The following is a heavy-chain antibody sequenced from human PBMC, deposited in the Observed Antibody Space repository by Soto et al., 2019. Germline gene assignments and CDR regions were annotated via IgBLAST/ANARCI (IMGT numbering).Heavy chain of an antibody. CDR3: AREKRANGYFDY. V-gene: IGHV3-7*01. Sequence: EVQLVESGGGLVQTGGSLRLSCAASGFTFSAYWMSWVRQAPGKGLEWVANIKQAGSEKYYVDSVNGRFIISRDDAKNSLFLRVSSLRVEDTALYYCAREKRANGYFDYWGQGTLVTVSS. J-gene: IGHJ4*02. CDR1: GFTFSAYW. D-gene: IGHD6-25*01. CDR2: IKQAGSEK.